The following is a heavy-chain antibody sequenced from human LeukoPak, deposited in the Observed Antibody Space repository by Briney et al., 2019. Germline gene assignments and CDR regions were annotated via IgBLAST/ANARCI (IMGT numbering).Heavy chain of an antibody. D-gene: IGHD3-16*02. CDR1: GFIFSTFV. CDR3: ARPSPPGGIVYGFHI. J-gene: IGHJ3*02. V-gene: IGHV3-30*01. CDR2: ISYDGNFR. Sequence: GGSLRLSCAASGFIFSTFVMHWVRQAPGKGLEWVALISYDGNFRKYAESVKGRFTISRDNSKNTVLLQMNSLGAEDTAVYYCARPSPPGGIVYGFHIWGQGTMVTVSS.